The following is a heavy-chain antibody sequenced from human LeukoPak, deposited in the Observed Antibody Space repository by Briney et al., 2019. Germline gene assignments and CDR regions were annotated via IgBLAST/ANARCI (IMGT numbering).Heavy chain of an antibody. V-gene: IGHV1-69*06. Sequence: SVKVSCKASGGTFSSYAISWVRQAPGQGLEWMGGIIPIFGTANYAQKFQGRVTTTADKSTSTAYMELSSLRSEDTAMYYCARTSNYYGSGSSPQYYFDYWGQGTLVTVSS. CDR3: ARTSNYYGSGSSPQYYFDY. CDR1: GGTFSSYA. D-gene: IGHD3-10*01. CDR2: IIPIFGTA. J-gene: IGHJ4*02.